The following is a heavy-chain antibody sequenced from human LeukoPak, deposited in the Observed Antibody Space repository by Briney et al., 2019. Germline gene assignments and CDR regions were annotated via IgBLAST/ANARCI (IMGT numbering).Heavy chain of an antibody. CDR3: ARGGIAAAGTTIKFIDYYYYYMDV. CDR2: IIPIFGTA. D-gene: IGHD6-13*01. V-gene: IGHV1-69*05. J-gene: IGHJ6*03. CDR1: GGTFSSYA. Sequence: VASVKVSCKASGGTFSSYAISWVRQAPGQGLEWMGGIIPIFGTANYAQKFQGRVTITTDESTSTAYMELSSLRSEDTAVYYCARGGIAAAGTTIKFIDYYYYYMDVWGNGTTVTVSS.